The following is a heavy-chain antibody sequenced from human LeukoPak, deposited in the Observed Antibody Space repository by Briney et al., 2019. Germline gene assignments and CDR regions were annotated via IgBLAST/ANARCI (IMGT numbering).Heavy chain of an antibody. CDR2: IYYSGST. Sequence: SETLSLTCAVYGGSFSVYYWSWIRQPPGKGLEWIGYIYYSGSTNYNPSLKSRVTISVDTSKNQFSLKLSSVTAADTAVYYCARRRGSSSRFDPWGQGTLVTVSS. J-gene: IGHJ5*02. CDR1: GGSFSVYY. D-gene: IGHD6-13*01. CDR3: ARRRGSSSRFDP. V-gene: IGHV4-59*08.